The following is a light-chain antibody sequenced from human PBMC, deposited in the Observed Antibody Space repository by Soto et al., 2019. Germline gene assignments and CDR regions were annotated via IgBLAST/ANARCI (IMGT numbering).Light chain of an antibody. V-gene: IGKV3-11*01. CDR3: QQHINWPLT. CDR2: EAS. CDR1: QSLSNNIY. J-gene: IGKJ4*01. Sequence: SPGTLSLPPGEIATLSCGASQSLSNNIYLAWYQQKPGQAPRLLIYEASNRATGIPARFSGSGSGADFTLTISSLEPEDFALYYCQQHINWPLTFGGGTKVDIK.